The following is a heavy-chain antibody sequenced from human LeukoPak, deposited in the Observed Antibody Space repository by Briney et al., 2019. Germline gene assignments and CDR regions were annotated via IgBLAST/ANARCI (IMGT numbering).Heavy chain of an antibody. CDR3: ARGGVNPVDH. CDR1: GFPFNSFW. Sequence: GSLRLSCAASGFPFNSFWMHWVRQAPGKGLVWVSDMNEYSTTIRYADSVKGRFTISRDNAKSILYLQMNNLRAEDTAMYFCARGGVNPVDHWGQGTLVTVSS. V-gene: IGHV3-74*01. CDR2: MNEYSTTI. D-gene: IGHD1-14*01. J-gene: IGHJ4*02.